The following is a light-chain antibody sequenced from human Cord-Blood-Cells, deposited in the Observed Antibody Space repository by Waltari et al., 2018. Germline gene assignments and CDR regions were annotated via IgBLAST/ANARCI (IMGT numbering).Light chain of an antibody. Sequence: DSVMTQSQLSLPVTHGELASISCRSSQSLLHSNGYNYLDWYLQKPGQSPQLLSYLGSNRASGVPDRFSGSGSGTDFTLKISRVEAEDVWVYYCMQALQTPWTFGQGTKVEIK. J-gene: IGKJ1*01. CDR2: LGS. CDR1: QSLLHSNGYNY. CDR3: MQALQTPWT. V-gene: IGKV2-28*01.